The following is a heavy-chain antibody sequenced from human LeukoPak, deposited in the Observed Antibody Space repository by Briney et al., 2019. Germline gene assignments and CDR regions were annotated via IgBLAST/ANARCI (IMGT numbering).Heavy chain of an antibody. Sequence: SETLSLTCTVSGGSISNYFWTWIRQPAGKGLEWIGRIYSSGTTNYNPSLKSRVTMSVDTSKNQFSLKLSSVTAADTAVYYCARLYSYGPYYFDYWGQGTLVTVSS. D-gene: IGHD5-18*01. V-gene: IGHV4-4*07. CDR2: IYSSGTT. J-gene: IGHJ4*02. CDR1: GGSISNYF. CDR3: ARLYSYGPYYFDY.